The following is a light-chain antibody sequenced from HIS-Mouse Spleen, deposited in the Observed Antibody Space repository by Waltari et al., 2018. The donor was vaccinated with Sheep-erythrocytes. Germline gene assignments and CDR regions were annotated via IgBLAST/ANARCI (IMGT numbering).Light chain of an antibody. CDR3: QQSYSTPYT. J-gene: IGKJ2*01. CDR1: QSIISY. Sequence: DIQMTQSPSSLSASVGDSVTITCRASQSIISYLNWYQQKPGKAPKFLIYAASSLQSGVPSRFSGSGSGTDFTLTISSLQPEDFATYYCQQSYSTPYTFGQGTKLEIK. V-gene: IGKV1-39*01. CDR2: AAS.